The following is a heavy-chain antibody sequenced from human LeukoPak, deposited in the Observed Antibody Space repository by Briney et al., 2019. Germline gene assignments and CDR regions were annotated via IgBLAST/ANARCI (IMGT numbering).Heavy chain of an antibody. CDR1: GFTFNIYS. V-gene: IGHV3-21*06. CDR3: AGGYSRGMDV. J-gene: IGHJ6*02. CDR2: IGSGSSYI. Sequence: PGGSLRLSCAASGFTFNIYSMNWVRQAPGKGLEWVASIGSGSSYIFYVDSVMGRFSISRDNAKNSLYLQMDSLRAEDTAVYYRAGGYSRGMDVWGQGTTVTVSS. D-gene: IGHD6-13*01.